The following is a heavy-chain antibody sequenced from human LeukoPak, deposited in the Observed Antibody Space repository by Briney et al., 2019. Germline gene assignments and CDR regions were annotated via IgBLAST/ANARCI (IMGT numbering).Heavy chain of an antibody. V-gene: IGHV5-51*03. J-gene: IGHJ4*02. CDR3: ARSRDSSGYYYLM. D-gene: IGHD3-22*01. Sequence: GESLKISCKASGYSFTNYWIGWVRQMPGKGLEWMGIIYPDDSESKYSPSFQVQVTISAAKSISTAYLQWRSLKASDTAMYYCARSRDSSGYYYLMWGQGTLVTVSS. CDR2: IYPDDSES. CDR1: GYSFTNYW.